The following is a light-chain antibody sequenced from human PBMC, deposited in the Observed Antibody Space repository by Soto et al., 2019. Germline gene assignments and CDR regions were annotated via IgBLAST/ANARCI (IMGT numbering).Light chain of an antibody. V-gene: IGLV2-14*01. Sequence: QSALTQPASVSGSPGQSITISCTGTSSDVGGYNYVSWYQQHPARAPKLMIYDVSDRPSGVSNRFSGSKSGNMASLTISGLQAEDEADYYCSSYTSSSTLMVFGGGTKVTVL. CDR1: SSDVGGYNY. CDR3: SSYTSSSTLMV. J-gene: IGLJ2*01. CDR2: DVS.